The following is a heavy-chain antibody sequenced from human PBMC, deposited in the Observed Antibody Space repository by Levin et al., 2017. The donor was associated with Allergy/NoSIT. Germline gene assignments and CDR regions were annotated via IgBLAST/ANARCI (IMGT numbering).Heavy chain of an antibody. V-gene: IGHV1-69*01. CDR3: ARVGTSRMDV. D-gene: IGHD1-1*01. J-gene: IGHJ6*04. Sequence: KISCKASGGTFSSYAISWVRQAPGQGLEWMGGIIPIFGTANYAQKFQGRVTITADESTSTAYMELSSLRSEDTAVYYCARVGTSRMDVWGKGTTVTVSS. CDR1: GGTFSSYA. CDR2: IIPIFGTA.